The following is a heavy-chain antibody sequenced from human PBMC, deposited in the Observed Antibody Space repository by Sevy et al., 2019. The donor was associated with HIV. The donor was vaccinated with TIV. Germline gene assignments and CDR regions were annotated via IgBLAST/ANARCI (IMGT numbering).Heavy chain of an antibody. CDR3: AKNRVVGSTNSVDS. V-gene: IGHV3-23*01. CDR1: GFNFSDYA. CDR2: ISGTSGRT. J-gene: IGHJ4*02. D-gene: IGHD1-26*01. Sequence: GGSLRLSCAASGFNFSDYAMAWVRQGPGTGLEWVSSISGTSGRTYYADSVKGRFTVSRDNTQGKLFLQMNSLRVEDTAKYYCAKNRVVGSTNSVDSWGQGDLVTVSS.